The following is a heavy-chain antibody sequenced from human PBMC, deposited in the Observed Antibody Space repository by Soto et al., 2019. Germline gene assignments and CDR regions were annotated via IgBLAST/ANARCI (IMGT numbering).Heavy chain of an antibody. Sequence: QVHLMESGGGVVQPGRSLRLSCAASGFTFSTYGMHWVRQAPGKGLEWVALISYDGSNKNYADSVKGRFTISRDNSKNTLYLQMNSLRVEDTAVYYCAKDEVRTPSLYAMDVW. CDR3: AKDEVRTPSLYAMDV. D-gene: IGHD3-10*01. J-gene: IGHJ6*01. CDR1: GFTFSTYG. V-gene: IGHV3-30*18. CDR2: ISYDGSNK.